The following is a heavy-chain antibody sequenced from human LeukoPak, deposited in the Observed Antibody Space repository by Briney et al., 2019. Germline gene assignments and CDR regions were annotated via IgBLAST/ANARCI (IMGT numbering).Heavy chain of an antibody. CDR3: ARDPNWNYVDY. CDR2: ISSSGTTI. CDR1: GFIYSDYY. Sequence: GGSLRLSCAASGFIYSDYYMSWIRQAPGKGLERVSYISSSGTTIYYADSVKGRFTISRGNAKNSLYLQMNSLRVEDSALYYCARDPNWNYVDYWGQGTLVTVSS. D-gene: IGHD1-1*01. V-gene: IGHV3-11*04. J-gene: IGHJ4*02.